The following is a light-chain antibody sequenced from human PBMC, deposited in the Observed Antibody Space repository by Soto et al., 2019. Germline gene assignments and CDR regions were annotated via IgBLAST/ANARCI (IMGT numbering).Light chain of an antibody. V-gene: IGLV1-40*01. Sequence: QSVLTQPPSVSGAPGQRVTISCTGSSSNIGAGYDVHWYQQLPGTAPKLLIYGNSNRPSGVPDRFSGSKSGTSASLAITGLQAENGAVYYGQSYDTSLSGVVFGGGTQLTAL. CDR3: QSYDTSLSGVV. CDR2: GNS. CDR1: SSNIGAGYD. J-gene: IGLJ2*01.